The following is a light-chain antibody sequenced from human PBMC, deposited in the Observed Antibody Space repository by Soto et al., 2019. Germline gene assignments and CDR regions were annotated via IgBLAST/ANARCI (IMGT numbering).Light chain of an antibody. J-gene: IGKJ1*01. CDR2: GVS. V-gene: IGKV2D-29*01. CDR3: MQTVQHPWT. CDR1: QSLVYSDGKTY. Sequence: DIVMTQTPLSLSVTPGQPASISCKSSQSLVYSDGKTYFYWYLQKPGQPPQLLIHGVSNRFSGVTDRFSGSGSGTDFALTISRVEAEDVGVDYGMQTVQHPWTFGQGTEVEVK.